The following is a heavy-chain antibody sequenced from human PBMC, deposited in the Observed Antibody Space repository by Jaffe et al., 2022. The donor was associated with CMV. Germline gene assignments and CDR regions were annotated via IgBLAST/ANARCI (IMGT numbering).Heavy chain of an antibody. Sequence: QVQLVESGGGLVKPGGSLRLSCAASGFTFSDYYMSWIRQAPGKGLEWVSYISSSSSYTNYADSVKGRFTISRDNAKNSLYLQMNSLRAEDTAVYYCARDRVEDAYCSSTSCYHYYYYYYMDVWGKGTTVTVSS. V-gene: IGHV3-11*06. CDR3: ARDRVEDAYCSSTSCYHYYYYYYMDV. J-gene: IGHJ6*03. D-gene: IGHD2-2*01. CDR2: ISSSSSYT. CDR1: GFTFSDYY.